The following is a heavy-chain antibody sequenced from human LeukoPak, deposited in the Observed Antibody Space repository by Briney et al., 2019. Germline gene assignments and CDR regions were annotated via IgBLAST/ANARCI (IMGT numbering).Heavy chain of an antibody. V-gene: IGHV3-30*18. CDR2: ISYNGNTK. CDR3: AKPAKTDYADY. D-gene: IGHD1-14*01. CDR1: GSTFSSYS. Sequence: GGSLRLSCAASGSTFSSYSMNWVRQAPGKALEWVSFISYNGNTKYGDSVKGRFTISRDNSKNTLYLQMNSLRAEDTALYYCAKPAKTDYADYWGQGTLVTVSS. J-gene: IGHJ4*02.